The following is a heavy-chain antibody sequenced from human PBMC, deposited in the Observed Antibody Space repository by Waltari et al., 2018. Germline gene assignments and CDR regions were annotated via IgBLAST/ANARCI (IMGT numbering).Heavy chain of an antibody. D-gene: IGHD6-19*01. CDR1: GYSISSGYY. Sequence: QVQLQESGPGLVKTSETLSLTCAVSGYSISSGYYWGWIRQPPGKGLEWIGSIYHSGSTYYNPSLKSRVTISVDPSKNQFSLKLSSVTAADTAVYYCVRRVSSGWYNWFDPWGQGTLVTVSS. V-gene: IGHV4-38-2*01. CDR2: IYHSGST. J-gene: IGHJ5*02. CDR3: VRRVSSGWYNWFDP.